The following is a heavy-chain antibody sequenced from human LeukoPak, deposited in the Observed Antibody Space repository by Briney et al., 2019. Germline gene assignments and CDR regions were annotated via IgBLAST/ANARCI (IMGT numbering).Heavy chain of an antibody. J-gene: IGHJ3*02. CDR3: ARGVVGYREAFDI. D-gene: IGHD5-12*01. V-gene: IGHV3-7*03. CDR2: MKEDGSEK. CDR1: RFTFNRYW. Sequence: PGGSLRLSCAASRFTFNRYWMGWVRQAPGKGLEWVANMKEDGSEKNYVDSMKGRITISRDNAKNSLYLQMNSLRVEDMAVYYCARGVVGYREAFDIWGQGAMVTVSS.